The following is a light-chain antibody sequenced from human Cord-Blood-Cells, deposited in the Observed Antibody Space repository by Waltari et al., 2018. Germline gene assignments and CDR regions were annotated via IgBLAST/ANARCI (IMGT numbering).Light chain of an antibody. CDR1: QSVSSY. Sequence: EIVLTQSPATLSLSPGERATLSCRASQSVSSYLAWYQQKPGQAPRLLIYDASNRATGIPARFSGSGSGTDFTLTISSLEPEDFAVYYCQQRSNLSTFGPGTKVD. V-gene: IGKV3-11*01. CDR3: QQRSNLST. CDR2: DAS. J-gene: IGKJ3*01.